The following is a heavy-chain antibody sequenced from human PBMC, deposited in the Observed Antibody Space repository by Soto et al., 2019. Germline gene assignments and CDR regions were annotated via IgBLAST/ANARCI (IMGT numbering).Heavy chain of an antibody. J-gene: IGHJ3*01. CDR2: IGGSGGTK. V-gene: IGHV3-48*03. CDR1: GGTFSSYE. CDR3: ARDRGGDVGQFLFPDGFDL. D-gene: IGHD3-10*01. Sequence: LRLSCAASGGTFSSYEMNWVRQAPGMGLEWISYIGGSGGTKYSADSVKGRFTISRDNAQNSLYLQMNSLRAEDTAVYYCARDRGGDVGQFLFPDGFDLWGQGTMVTVSS.